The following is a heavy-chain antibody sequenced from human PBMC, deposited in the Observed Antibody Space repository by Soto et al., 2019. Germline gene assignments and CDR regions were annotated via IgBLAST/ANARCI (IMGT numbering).Heavy chain of an antibody. V-gene: IGHV3-30*18. D-gene: IGHD4-17*01. CDR3: AKDHLTTTVTTVGY. CDR2: ISYHGSDK. J-gene: IGHJ4*02. CDR1: GFTFSNYG. Sequence: QVQLVESGGGVVQPGRSLRLSCAASGFTFSNYGMHWVRQAPGKGLEWVAVISYHGSDKYYADSVKGRFTISRDNSKNTLYLQMYSLRAEDTAVYYCAKDHLTTTVTTVGYWGQGTLVTVSS.